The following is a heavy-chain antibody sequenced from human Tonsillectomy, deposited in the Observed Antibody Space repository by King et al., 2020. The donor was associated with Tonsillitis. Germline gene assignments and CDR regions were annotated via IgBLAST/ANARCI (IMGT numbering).Heavy chain of an antibody. J-gene: IGHJ4*02. CDR3: SKDCGGSACLDF. V-gene: IGHV3-30*18. D-gene: IGHD6-19*01. CDR1: GFTFNDYG. Sequence: VQLVESGGGVVQPGRSLRLSCAASGFTFNDYGMHWVRQAPGKGLEWLAVITFDGKNKYYSDSVKGRFSISRDNSKNTLSLQLNSLRADDTAVYYCSKDCGGSACLDFWGQGTLVTVSS. CDR2: ITFDGKNK.